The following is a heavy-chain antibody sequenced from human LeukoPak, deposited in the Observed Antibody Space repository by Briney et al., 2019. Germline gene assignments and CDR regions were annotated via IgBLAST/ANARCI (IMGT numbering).Heavy chain of an antibody. CDR2: INHSGST. J-gene: IGHJ6*02. V-gene: IGHV4-34*01. CDR1: GGSFSGYY. D-gene: IGHD3-22*01. CDR3: ARVLHSSGYYYPLDYYYGMDV. Sequence: PSETLSLTCAVYGGSFSGYYWSWIRRPPGKGLEWIGEINHSGSTNYNPSLKSRVTISVDTSKNQFSLKLSSVTAADTAVYYCARVLHSSGYYYPLDYYYGMDVWGQGTTVTVSS.